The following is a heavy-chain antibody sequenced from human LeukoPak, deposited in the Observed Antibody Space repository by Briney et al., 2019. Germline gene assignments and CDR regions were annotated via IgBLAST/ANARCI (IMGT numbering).Heavy chain of an antibody. Sequence: GASVKVSCKASGGTFSSYAISWARQAPGQGLEWMGGIIPIFGTANYAQKFQGRVTITADESTSTAYMELSSLRSEDTAVCYCARGRKRLRLDAFDIWGQGTMVTVSS. J-gene: IGHJ3*02. CDR3: ARGRKRLRLDAFDI. V-gene: IGHV1-69*13. D-gene: IGHD5-12*01. CDR2: IIPIFGTA. CDR1: GGTFSSYA.